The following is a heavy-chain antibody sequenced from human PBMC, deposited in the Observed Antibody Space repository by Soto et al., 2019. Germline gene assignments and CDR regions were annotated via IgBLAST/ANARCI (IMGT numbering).Heavy chain of an antibody. Sequence: ASLKASCNACRYGFTIYGISWVREAPGQGLEWMGVINPSTGSTSYEQKFQGRVTMTRDTSTSTVYVVLSSLRSEDTAVYYCARIAAAGLTYFDFWGQGTPVTVSS. CDR1: RYGFTIYG. CDR2: INPSTGST. CDR3: ARIAAAGLTYFDF. V-gene: IGHV1-46*01. D-gene: IGHD6-13*01. J-gene: IGHJ4*02.